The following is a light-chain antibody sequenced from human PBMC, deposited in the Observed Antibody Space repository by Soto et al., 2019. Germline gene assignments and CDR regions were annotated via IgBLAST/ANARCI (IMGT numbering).Light chain of an antibody. Sequence: QSALTQPVSVSGSPGQSITISCTGTSSDVVGYNYVSWYQHHPGKAPKLLIYDVSNRPSGISNRFSGSKSDNTASLTISGLQPEDEADYYCSSYTTSNTRQIVVRTGTKVTVL. CDR2: DVS. CDR1: SSDVVGYNY. J-gene: IGLJ1*01. V-gene: IGLV2-14*03. CDR3: SSYTTSNTRQIV.